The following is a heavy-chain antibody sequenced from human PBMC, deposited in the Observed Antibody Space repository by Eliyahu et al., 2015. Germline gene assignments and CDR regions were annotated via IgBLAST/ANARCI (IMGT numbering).Heavy chain of an antibody. CDR3: ARGGDYYDSSGYYPGRFDY. CDR2: IIPIFGTA. J-gene: IGHJ4*02. CDR1: GGTFSSXA. V-gene: IGHV1-69*01. Sequence: QVQLVQSGAEVKKPGSSVKVSCKASGGTFSSXAIXXVRQAPGQGLEWMGGIIPIFGTANYAQKFQGRVTITADESTSTAYMELSSLRSEDTAVYYCARGGDYYDSSGYYPGRFDYWGQGTLVTVSS. D-gene: IGHD3-22*01.